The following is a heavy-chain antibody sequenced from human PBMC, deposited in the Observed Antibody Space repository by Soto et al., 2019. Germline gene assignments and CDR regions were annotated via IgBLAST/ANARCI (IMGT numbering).Heavy chain of an antibody. CDR1: GFTFSSYE. CDR3: ASSLTTPLDY. J-gene: IGHJ4*02. V-gene: IGHV3-48*03. CDR2: ISSSGSTI. Sequence: EVQLVESGGGLVQPGGSLRLSCAASGFTFSSYEMNWVRQAPGKGLEWVSYISSSGSTIYYADSVKGRFTISRDNAKNSLYLQMNSLRAEDTAVYYCASSLTTPLDYWGQGTLVTVSS. D-gene: IGHD3-9*01.